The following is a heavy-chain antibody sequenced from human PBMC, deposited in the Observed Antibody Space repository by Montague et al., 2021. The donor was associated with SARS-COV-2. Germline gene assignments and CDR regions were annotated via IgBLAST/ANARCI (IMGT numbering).Heavy chain of an antibody. Sequence: SLRLSCAASGFTFSSYSMNWVRQAPGKGLEWVSSISSSSSYIYYADSVKGRFTTSRDNAKNSLYLQMNSLRAEDTAVYFCARERTVVIITGYYYYGVDVWGQGTTVTVSS. CDR1: GFTFSSYS. D-gene: IGHD3-10*01. CDR3: ARERTVVIITGYYYYGVDV. V-gene: IGHV3-21*01. CDR2: ISSSSSYI. J-gene: IGHJ6*02.